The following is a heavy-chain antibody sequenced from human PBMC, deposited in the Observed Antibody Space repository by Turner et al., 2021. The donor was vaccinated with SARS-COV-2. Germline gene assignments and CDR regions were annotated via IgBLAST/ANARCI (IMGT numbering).Heavy chain of an antibody. Sequence: QMPGKGLDWMGIIYPGDSETRYSPSFQGQVTISADKSINTAYLEWSGLKASDTAMYYCARGSLGYFNAGTYPDYWGQGTLVTVSS. D-gene: IGHD3-10*01. CDR2: IYPGDSET. CDR3: ARGSLGYFNAGTYPDY. J-gene: IGHJ4*02. V-gene: IGHV5-51*01.